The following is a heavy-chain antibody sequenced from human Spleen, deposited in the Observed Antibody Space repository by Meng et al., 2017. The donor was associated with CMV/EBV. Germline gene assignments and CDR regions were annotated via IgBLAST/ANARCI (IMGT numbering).Heavy chain of an antibody. J-gene: IGHJ3*02. V-gene: IGHV1-2*06. CDR3: ARAFGCSSATCYGYFFDN. CDR2: IDPRSGGT. D-gene: IGHD2-2*01. CDR1: GYSFSDFY. Sequence: ASVKVSCKASGYSFSDFYIHWVRQAPGQGPERMGRIDPRSGGTHYLQKFQGRVTVNRDTYSSTAHMELSRLRSDDTAVYYCARAFGCSSATCYGYFFDNWGQGTMVTVSS.